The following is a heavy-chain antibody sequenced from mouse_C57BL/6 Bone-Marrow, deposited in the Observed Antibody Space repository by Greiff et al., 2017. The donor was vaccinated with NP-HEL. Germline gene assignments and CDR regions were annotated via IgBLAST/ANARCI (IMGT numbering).Heavy chain of an antibody. D-gene: IGHD2-13*01. CDR2: IYPGSGNT. J-gene: IGHJ2*01. V-gene: IGHV1-66*01. CDR1: GYSFTSYY. Sequence: QVQLQQSGPELVKPGASVKISCKASGYSFTSYYIHWVKQRPGQGLEWIGWIYPGSGNTKYNEKFKGKATLTADTSSSTAYLQLSSLTSEDSAVYYCARVVTAYYFDYWGKGTTLTVSS. CDR3: ARVVTAYYFDY.